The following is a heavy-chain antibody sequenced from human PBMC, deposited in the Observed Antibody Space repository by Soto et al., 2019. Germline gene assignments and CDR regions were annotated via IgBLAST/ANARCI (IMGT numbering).Heavy chain of an antibody. CDR1: GGSISSGGYY. J-gene: IGHJ5*02. V-gene: IGHV4-31*03. Sequence: QVQLQESGPGLVKPSQTLSLTCTVSGGSISSGGYYWSWIRQHPGKGLEWIGYIYYSGSTYYNPSLQSRVTISVETAKNQFSLKLSSVTAADTAVYYCARVIDRYGSGSYLSGFDPWGQGTLVTVSS. CDR2: IYYSGST. D-gene: IGHD3-10*01. CDR3: ARVIDRYGSGSYLSGFDP.